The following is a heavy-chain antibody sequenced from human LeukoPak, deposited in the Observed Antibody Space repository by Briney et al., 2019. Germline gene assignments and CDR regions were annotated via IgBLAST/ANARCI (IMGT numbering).Heavy chain of an antibody. CDR1: GFTFSNYG. J-gene: IGHJ4*02. V-gene: IGHV3-23*01. D-gene: IGHD3-10*01. CDR2: ISGSGGST. CDR3: AKVWFGESHNDY. Sequence: GGTLRLSCAASGFTFSNYGMSWVRQAPGKGLEWVSGISGSGGSTYYADSVKGRFTISRDNSKNTLFLQMNSLRAEDTAVYYCAKVWFGESHNDYWGQGTLVTVSS.